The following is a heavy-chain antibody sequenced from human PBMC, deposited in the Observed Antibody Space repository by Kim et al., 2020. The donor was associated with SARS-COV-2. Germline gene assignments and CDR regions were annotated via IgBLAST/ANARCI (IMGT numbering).Heavy chain of an antibody. V-gene: IGHV4-31*02. Sequence: SRQHPGKGLEWIGHIYSTGSTFYKPSLKSRIIISVDTSKNQFSLDVSSVTEADTAVYYCARGRGHIVGTSYFDNWGQGTLVTVSS. CDR3: ARGRGHIVGTSYFDN. D-gene: IGHD2-21*01. J-gene: IGHJ4*02. CDR2: IYSTGST.